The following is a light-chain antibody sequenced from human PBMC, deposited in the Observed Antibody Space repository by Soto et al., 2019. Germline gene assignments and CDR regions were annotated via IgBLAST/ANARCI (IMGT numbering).Light chain of an antibody. Sequence: EIVLTQSPDTLSLSPGDRAILSCRASQSVSNNFLAWYQQKPGQTPRLVIYGASNRATGVPARFSGSGSGTDFTLTISSLQSEDFAVYYCLQYDDWHRTFGQGTKVDIK. CDR2: GAS. CDR1: QSVSNN. CDR3: LQYDDWHRT. J-gene: IGKJ1*01. V-gene: IGKV3-15*01.